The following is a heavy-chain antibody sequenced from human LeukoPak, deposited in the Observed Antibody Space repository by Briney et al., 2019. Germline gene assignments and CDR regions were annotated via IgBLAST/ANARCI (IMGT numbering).Heavy chain of an antibody. CDR2: IYHGGST. Sequence: PSQTLSLTCAVSGGSISSGSYSWSWIRQPPGKGLEWIGCIYHGGSTYYNPSLKSRVSISVDRSKNQFSLRLSSVTAADTALYYCARGDDYGSGSDYNWFDPWGQGTLVTVSS. J-gene: IGHJ5*02. CDR1: GGSISSGSYS. CDR3: ARGDDYGSGSDYNWFDP. V-gene: IGHV4-30-2*01. D-gene: IGHD3-10*01.